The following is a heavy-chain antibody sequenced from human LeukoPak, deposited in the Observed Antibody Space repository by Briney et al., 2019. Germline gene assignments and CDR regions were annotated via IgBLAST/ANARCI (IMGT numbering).Heavy chain of an antibody. D-gene: IGHD1-26*01. CDR3: ARGGAATGRFEC. V-gene: IGHV3-7*01. Sequence: GGSLRLSCAVSGFTFSSYWMSWVRQAPGKGLEWVANIKQDGSEKYYVDSVKGRFTISRDNAKNSLYLQMNSLRAEDTAVYYCARGGAATGRFECWGQGTLVTASS. J-gene: IGHJ4*02. CDR1: GFTFSSYW. CDR2: IKQDGSEK.